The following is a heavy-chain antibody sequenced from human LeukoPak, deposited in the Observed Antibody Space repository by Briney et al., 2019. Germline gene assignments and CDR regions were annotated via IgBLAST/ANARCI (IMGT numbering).Heavy chain of an antibody. CDR3: ARGKPRLSTTPIDY. CDR1: GGSISSSSYY. V-gene: IGHV4-39*07. J-gene: IGHJ4*02. CDR2: INHSRST. Sequence: SETLSLTCTVSGGSISSSSYYWSWIRQPPGKGLEWIGEINHSRSTNYNPSLKSRVTISVDTSKNQFSLKLSSVTAADTAVYYCARGKPRLSTTPIDYWGQGTLVTVSS. D-gene: IGHD5/OR15-5a*01.